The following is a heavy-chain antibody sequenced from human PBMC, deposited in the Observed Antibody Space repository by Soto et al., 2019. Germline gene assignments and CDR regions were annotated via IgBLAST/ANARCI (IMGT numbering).Heavy chain of an antibody. CDR2: ISKSGDFI. CDR3: ARASWEVTAFL. D-gene: IGHD2-21*02. CDR1: GFTFSRSH. Sequence: EMQLVESGGGLVQPGGSLRLSCEASGFTFSRSHMNWVRQTPGKGLEWISYISKSGDFIEYADSVRGRFTSSRDNAKNTLYLQMNTLSVADTAMYYCARASWEVTAFLGGLGTLVTVSS. V-gene: IGHV3-48*01. J-gene: IGHJ4*02.